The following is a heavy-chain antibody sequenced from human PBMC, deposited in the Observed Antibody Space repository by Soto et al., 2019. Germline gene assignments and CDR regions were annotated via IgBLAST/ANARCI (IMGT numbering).Heavy chain of an antibody. J-gene: IGHJ6*02. Sequence: LRLSCAASGFTLSSYAMSWVRQAPGKGLEWVSAISGSVGSTYYADSVRGRFTISRDNSKNTLYLQMNSLRAEDTAVYYCARGEPRYGYYGMDVWGQGTTVTSP. CDR2: ISGSVGST. CDR3: ARGEPRYGYYGMDV. D-gene: IGHD4-17*01. V-gene: IGHV3-23*01. CDR1: GFTLSSYA.